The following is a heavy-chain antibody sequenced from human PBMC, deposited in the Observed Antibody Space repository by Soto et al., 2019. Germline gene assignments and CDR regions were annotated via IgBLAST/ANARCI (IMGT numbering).Heavy chain of an antibody. Sequence: SETLSLTCTVSGGSISGYYWIWIRQPPGKGLEWIGWVYYSGSTNYNPSLKSRVTISVDTSKNQFSLKLSSVTAADTAVYYCARDWGHDASDIWGRGTMVTVSS. CDR2: VYYSGST. J-gene: IGHJ3*02. CDR3: ARDWGHDASDI. V-gene: IGHV4-59*01. D-gene: IGHD7-27*01. CDR1: GGSISGYY.